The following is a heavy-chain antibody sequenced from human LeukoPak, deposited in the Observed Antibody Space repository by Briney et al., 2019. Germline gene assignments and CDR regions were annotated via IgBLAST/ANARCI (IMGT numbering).Heavy chain of an antibody. Sequence: PSETLSLTCTVSGGSISSSSYYWGWIRQPPGKGLEWIGSIYYSGSTYYNPSLKSRVTISVDTSKNQFSLKLSSVTAADTAVYYCARTTVVTDVEVYDAFDIWGQGTMVTVSS. J-gene: IGHJ3*02. CDR3: ARTTVVTDVEVYDAFDI. CDR1: GGSISSSSYY. CDR2: IYYSGST. V-gene: IGHV4-39*01. D-gene: IGHD4-23*01.